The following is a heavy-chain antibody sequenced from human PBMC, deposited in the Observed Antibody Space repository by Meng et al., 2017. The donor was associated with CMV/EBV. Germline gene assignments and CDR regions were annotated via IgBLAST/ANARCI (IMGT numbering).Heavy chain of an antibody. CDR1: GGSISSGDYY. J-gene: IGHJ4*02. V-gene: IGHV4-30-4*08. CDR2: IYYSGST. D-gene: IGHD1-7*01. Sequence: LRLSCTVSGGSISSGDYYWSWIRQPPGKGLEWIGYIYYSGSTYYNPSLKSRVTISVDTSKNQFSLKLSSATAADTAVYYCARVGNSYFTFDYWGQGTLVTVSS. CDR3: ARVGNSYFTFDY.